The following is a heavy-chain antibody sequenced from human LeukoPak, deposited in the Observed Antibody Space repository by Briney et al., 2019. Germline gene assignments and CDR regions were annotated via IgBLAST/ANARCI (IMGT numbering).Heavy chain of an antibody. CDR2: IIPIFGTA. CDR3: ARTAIGRLRFLEWLLSD. Sequence: ASVKVSCKASGGTFSSYAISWVRQAPGQGLEWMGGIIPIFGTANYAQKFQGRVTITTDESTSTAYMELSSLRSEDTAVYYCARTAIGRLRFLEWLLSDLGQGTLVTVSS. J-gene: IGHJ4*02. D-gene: IGHD3-3*01. V-gene: IGHV1-69*05. CDR1: GGTFSSYA.